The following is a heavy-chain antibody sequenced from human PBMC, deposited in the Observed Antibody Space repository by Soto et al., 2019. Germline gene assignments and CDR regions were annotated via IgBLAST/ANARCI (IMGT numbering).Heavy chain of an antibody. CDR3: AAGLQVLKYRCFDY. V-gene: IGHV1-58*01. J-gene: IGHJ4*02. CDR1: EFTFSRSA. CDR2: IVVGSGNT. D-gene: IGHD3-16*02. Sequence: RASVKVSCKASEFTFSRSAVQWVRQARGQRLEWIGWIVVGSGNTNYAQKLQERVTITRDTSTSTAYMELSSLRSDDTAMYYCAAGLQVLKYRCFDYWGQGTLVTVSS.